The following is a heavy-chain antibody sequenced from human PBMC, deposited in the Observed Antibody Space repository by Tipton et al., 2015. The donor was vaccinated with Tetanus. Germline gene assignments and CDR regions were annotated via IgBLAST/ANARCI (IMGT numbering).Heavy chain of an antibody. Sequence: TLSLTCAVYGGSFSGYYWTWIRQPPVKGLEWIGEINYDGSTNYSPSLKSRVTLSLDTTKKQVSLKLSSVTAADTAVYYCARGDYYGSGTYDVWGQGTTVTVSS. J-gene: IGHJ6*02. CDR1: GGSFSGYY. CDR3: ARGDYYGSGTYDV. D-gene: IGHD3-10*01. CDR2: INYDGST. V-gene: IGHV4-34*01.